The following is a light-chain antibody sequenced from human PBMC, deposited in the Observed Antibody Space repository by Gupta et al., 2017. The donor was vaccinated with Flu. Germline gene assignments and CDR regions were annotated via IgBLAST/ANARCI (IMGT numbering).Light chain of an antibody. J-gene: IGKJ2*03. Sequence: EIVLTQSPGTLFLSPGEGATLSCRASQSVSSSYLAWYQQKPGQAPRLLIYGASSRATGIPDRFSGSGSGTDFTLTISRLEPEDFAVYYCQQYGSSPYSFGQGTKLEIK. V-gene: IGKV3-20*01. CDR1: QSVSSSY. CDR2: GAS. CDR3: QQYGSSPYS.